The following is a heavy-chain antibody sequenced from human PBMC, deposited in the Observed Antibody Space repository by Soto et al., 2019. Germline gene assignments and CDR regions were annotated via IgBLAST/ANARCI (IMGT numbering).Heavy chain of an antibody. CDR3: ARDLEYSSSPIVRDYYYGMDV. CDR2: TYYRSKWYN. D-gene: IGHD6-6*01. Sequence: SQTLSLTCAISGDSVSSNSAAWNWIRQSPSRGLEWLGRTYYRSKWYNDYAVSVKSRITINPDTSKNQFSLQLNSVTPEDTAVYYCARDLEYSSSPIVRDYYYGMDVWGQGTTVTVSS. CDR1: GDSVSSNSAA. V-gene: IGHV6-1*01. J-gene: IGHJ6*02.